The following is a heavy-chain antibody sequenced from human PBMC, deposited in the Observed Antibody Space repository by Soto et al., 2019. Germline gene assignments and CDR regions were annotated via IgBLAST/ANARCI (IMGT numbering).Heavy chain of an antibody. CDR1: VYTFTSYD. CDR3: ARDSSDHNPFDY. V-gene: IGHV1-8*01. J-gene: IGHJ4*02. Sequence: GSAVKLSCKASVYTFTSYDINWVRPATGQGLDWMGWMNPNSGNTGYAQKFQGSVTMTRNTSISTAYMELSRLRSEDTAVYYCARDSSDHNPFDYRGRGSLVTVSS. CDR2: MNPNSGNT. D-gene: IGHD3-22*01.